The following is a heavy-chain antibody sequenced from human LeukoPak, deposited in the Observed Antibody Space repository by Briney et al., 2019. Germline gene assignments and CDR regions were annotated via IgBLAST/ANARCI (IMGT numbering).Heavy chain of an antibody. CDR1: GFTFDNYA. CDR3: VRYSGDADY. J-gene: IGHJ4*02. Sequence: GGSLRLSCTASGFTFDNYAMSWFRQAPGKGQEWVGFIRSKIYGGTTEYAAFVKGRFTISRDDSKSMAYLQMTSLKSEDTAVYYCVRYSGDADYWGQGTLVTVSS. V-gene: IGHV3-49*03. CDR2: IRSKIYGGTT. D-gene: IGHD5-12*01.